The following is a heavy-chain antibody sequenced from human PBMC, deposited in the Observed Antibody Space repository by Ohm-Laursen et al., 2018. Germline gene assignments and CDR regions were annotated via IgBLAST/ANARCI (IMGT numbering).Heavy chain of an antibody. CDR2: IDSGGGT. V-gene: IGHV3-66*01. J-gene: IGHJ5*02. Sequence: SLRLSCTASGFTVSNNYMSWVRQAPGKGLEWVSVIDSGGGTYYADSVKGRFSISRDNSKNSLSLQMNSLRAGDTAVYYCAREKGYSSAALPNWFDPWGQGTLVTVSS. CDR1: GFTVSNNY. CDR3: AREKGYSSAALPNWFDP. D-gene: IGHD6-25*01.